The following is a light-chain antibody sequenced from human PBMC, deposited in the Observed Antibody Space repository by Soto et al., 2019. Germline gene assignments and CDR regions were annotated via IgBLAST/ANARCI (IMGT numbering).Light chain of an antibody. CDR1: QSVMSNY. V-gene: IGKV3-20*01. CDR3: HQYGGPRWT. CDR2: GAS. J-gene: IGKJ1*01. Sequence: EIVLTQSPGTQSLSPGARATLSCRASQSVMSNYVAWYQQKPGRALRLLIDGASTRATGIPDRFSGSGSGTDVTRTSSRLEPEDCAVYYCHQYGGPRWTVGQGTKVEIK.